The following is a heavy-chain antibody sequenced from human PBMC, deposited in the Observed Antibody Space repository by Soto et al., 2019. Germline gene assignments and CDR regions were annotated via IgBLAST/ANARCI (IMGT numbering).Heavy chain of an antibody. V-gene: IGHV3-66*02. J-gene: IGHJ3*01. Sequence: GGSLRLSCAASGFTVSSNYMSWVRQAPGKGLEWVSVIYSGGSTYYADSVKGRFTISRDNSKNTLYLQMNSLRAEDTAVYYCARVYSSSWYGLWGQWTMVTVSS. CDR2: IYSGGST. CDR1: GFTVSSNY. D-gene: IGHD6-13*01. CDR3: ARVYSSSWYGL.